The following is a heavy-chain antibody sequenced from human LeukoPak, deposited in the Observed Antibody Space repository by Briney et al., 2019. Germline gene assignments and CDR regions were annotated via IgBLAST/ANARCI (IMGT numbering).Heavy chain of an antibody. D-gene: IGHD2-15*01. CDR3: ARGGGSCCDYYYYYMDV. V-gene: IGHV1-2*02. CDR2: INPNSGGT. CDR1: GYTFTGYY. J-gene: IGHJ6*03. Sequence: ASVKVSCKASGYTFTGYYMHWVRHAPGQGLEWMGWINPNSGGTNYAQKFQGRVTMTRDTSITTAYMELSRLRSDATAVYYCARGGGSCCDYYYYYMDVWGKGTTVTVSS.